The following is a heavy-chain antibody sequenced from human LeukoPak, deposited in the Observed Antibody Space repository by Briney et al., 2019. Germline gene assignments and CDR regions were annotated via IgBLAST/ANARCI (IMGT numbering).Heavy chain of an antibody. CDR1: GFTFSDYS. J-gene: IGHJ4*02. V-gene: IGHV3-48*01. CDR3: ARDYKYAFDN. D-gene: IGHD5-24*01. Sequence: EGSLRLSCAASGFTFSDYSMNWVRQAPGKGLEWISYIGIDSGNTNYADSVKGRFTISGDKAKNSLYLQMNSLRVEDTAVYYCARDYKYAFDNWGQGTLVTVSS. CDR2: IGIDSGNT.